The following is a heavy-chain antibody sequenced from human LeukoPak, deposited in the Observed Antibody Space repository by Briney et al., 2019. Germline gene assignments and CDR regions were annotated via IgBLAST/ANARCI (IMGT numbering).Heavy chain of an antibody. D-gene: IGHD2-15*01. CDR1: GGSISSSSYY. J-gene: IGHJ4*02. CDR3: ARDDVALSYFDY. CDR2: IYYSGST. Sequence: SETLSLTCTVSGGSISSSSYYWGWIRQPPGKGLEWIGSIYYSGSTYYNPSLKSRVTISVDTSKNQFSLKLSSVTAADTAVYYCARDDVALSYFDYWGQGTLVTVSS. V-gene: IGHV4-39*07.